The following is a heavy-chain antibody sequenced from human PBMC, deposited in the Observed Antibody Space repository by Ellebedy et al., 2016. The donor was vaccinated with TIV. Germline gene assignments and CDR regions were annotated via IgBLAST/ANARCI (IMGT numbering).Heavy chain of an antibody. D-gene: IGHD1-26*01. Sequence: GESLKISCGASGFTFSSYAMSWVRQAPGRGLEWVSSISGNGGSTFYADSVKGRFTISRDTSKNTLYLQMNSLRAEDTAVYYCARVSRVGPHNLLDSWGQGILVTVSS. CDR2: ISGNGGST. CDR3: ARVSRVGPHNLLDS. J-gene: IGHJ4*02. V-gene: IGHV3-23*01. CDR1: GFTFSSYA.